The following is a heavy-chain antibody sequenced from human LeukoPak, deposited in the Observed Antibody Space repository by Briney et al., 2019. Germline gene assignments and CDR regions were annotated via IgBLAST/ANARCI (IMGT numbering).Heavy chain of an antibody. CDR1: GFTFSSYA. CDR2: ISYDGSNK. V-gene: IGHV3-30-3*01. J-gene: IGHJ2*01. CDR3: ATGWYFDL. Sequence: GRSLRLSCAASGFTFSSYAMHWVRQAPGKGLEWVAVISYDGSNKYYADSVKGRFTISRDNSKNTLYLQMNSLRAEDTAVYYCATGWYFDLWGRGTLVTVSS.